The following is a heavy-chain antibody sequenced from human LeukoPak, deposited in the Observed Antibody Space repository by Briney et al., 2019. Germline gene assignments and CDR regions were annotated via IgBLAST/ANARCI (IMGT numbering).Heavy chain of an antibody. D-gene: IGHD3-10*01. CDR1: GFIFSDYY. CDR3: ARAYYYGSGGYSSGY. J-gene: IGHJ4*02. CDR2: ISSSSYT. Sequence: RPGGSLRLSCAASGFIFSDYYMSWIRQAPGKGLEWVSYISSSSYTDYADSVKGRFTISRDNAKNSLYLQMNSLRAEDTAVYYCARAYYYGSGGYSSGYWGQGTLVTVSS. V-gene: IGHV3-11*05.